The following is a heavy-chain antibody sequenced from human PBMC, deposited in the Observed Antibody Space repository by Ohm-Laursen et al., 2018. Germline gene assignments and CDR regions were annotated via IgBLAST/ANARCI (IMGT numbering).Heavy chain of an antibody. J-gene: IGHJ4*02. D-gene: IGHD3-22*01. V-gene: IGHV3-9*01. CDR1: GFTFDDYA. Sequence: SSLRLSCAASGFTFDDYALHWVRQAPGKGLEWVSGISWDSGNTGYADSVKGRFTISRDNSKNTLYLQMNSLRAEDTAVYYCAKPLGDLSSGPDYWGQGTLVTVSS. CDR2: ISWDSGNT. CDR3: AKPLGDLSSGPDY.